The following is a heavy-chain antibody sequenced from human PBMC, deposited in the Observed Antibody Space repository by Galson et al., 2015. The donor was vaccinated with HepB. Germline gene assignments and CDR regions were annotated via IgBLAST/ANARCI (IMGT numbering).Heavy chain of an antibody. CDR2: ISSSSSYI. J-gene: IGHJ3*02. CDR1: GFTLSSYS. CDR3: ARAISDAGGGSAFDI. Sequence: SLRLSCAASGFTLSSYSMNWVRQAPGKGLEWVSSISSSSSYIYYADSVKGRFTISRDNAKNSLYLQMNSLRAEDTAVYYCARAISDAGGGSAFDIWGQGTMVTVSS. D-gene: IGHD1-26*01. V-gene: IGHV3-21*01.